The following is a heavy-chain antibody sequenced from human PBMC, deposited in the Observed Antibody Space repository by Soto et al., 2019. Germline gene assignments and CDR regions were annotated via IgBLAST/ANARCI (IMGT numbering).Heavy chain of an antibody. D-gene: IGHD3-16*01. CDR2: ISSSSSYI. CDR3: ARNPRATGRWGAFDY. Sequence: GGSLRLSCAASGFTFSSYSMNWVRQAPGKGLEWVSSISSSSSYIYYADSVKGRFTISRDNAKNSLYLQMNSLRAEDTAVYYCARNPRATGRWGAFDYWGQGTLVTVSS. J-gene: IGHJ4*02. V-gene: IGHV3-21*01. CDR1: GFTFSSYS.